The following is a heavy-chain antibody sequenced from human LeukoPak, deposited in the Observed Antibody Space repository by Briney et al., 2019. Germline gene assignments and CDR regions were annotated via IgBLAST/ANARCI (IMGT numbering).Heavy chain of an antibody. Sequence: GGSLRLSCAASGFTFSSYGMHWVRQAPGKGLEWVAFIRYDGSNKYYADSVKGRFTISRDNSKNTLYLQMNSLRAEDTAVYYCARVSCSSTSCYGMDVWGKGTTVTVSS. D-gene: IGHD2-2*01. CDR2: IRYDGSNK. CDR1: GFTFSSYG. CDR3: ARVSCSSTSCYGMDV. J-gene: IGHJ6*04. V-gene: IGHV3-30*02.